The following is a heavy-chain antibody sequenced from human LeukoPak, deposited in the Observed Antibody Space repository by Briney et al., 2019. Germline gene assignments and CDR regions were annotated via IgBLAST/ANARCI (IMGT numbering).Heavy chain of an antibody. CDR3: ARGVVISTCIAVAGTEDYCYYYYYMDV. D-gene: IGHD6-19*01. CDR2: TYYRSKWYN. J-gene: IGHJ6*03. V-gene: IGHV6-1*01. Sequence: SQTLSLTCAISGDSVSSNSAAWNWIRQSPSRGLEWLGRTYYRSKWYNDYAVSVKSRITINPDTSKNQFSLQLNSVTPEDTAVSYCARGVVISTCIAVAGTEDYCYYYYYMDVWGKGTTVTVSS. CDR1: GDSVSSNSAA.